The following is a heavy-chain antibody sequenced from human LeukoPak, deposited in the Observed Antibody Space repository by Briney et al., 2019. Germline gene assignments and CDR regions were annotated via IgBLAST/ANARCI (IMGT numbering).Heavy chain of an antibody. D-gene: IGHD3-22*01. CDR2: ITSGGTNT. CDR1: RFSFNSYW. Sequence: GGSLRLSCAASRFSFNSYWMHWVRLVPGKGPVWVSHITSGGTNTNYAESVKGRFTISRDNAKNTLYLQMNSLGAEDTAMYYCARIWYDSSGYFDYWGQGTLVTVSS. V-gene: IGHV3-74*01. J-gene: IGHJ4*02. CDR3: ARIWYDSSGYFDY.